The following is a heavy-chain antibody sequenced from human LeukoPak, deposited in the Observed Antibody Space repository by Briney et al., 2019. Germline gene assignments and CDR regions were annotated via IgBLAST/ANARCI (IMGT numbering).Heavy chain of an antibody. V-gene: IGHV1-8*01. D-gene: IGHD1-26*01. CDR1: GYTFTSYD. CDR2: MNANSGNT. J-gene: IGHJ5*02. CDR3: ARVEGGSYGSFDP. Sequence: ASLKVSCKASGYTFTSYDINWVRQATGQGLEWMGWMNANSGNTGYTQKFQGRVTMTRDTSISTAYMELSSLKSGDTAVYYCARVEGGSYGSFDPWGQGTLVAVSS.